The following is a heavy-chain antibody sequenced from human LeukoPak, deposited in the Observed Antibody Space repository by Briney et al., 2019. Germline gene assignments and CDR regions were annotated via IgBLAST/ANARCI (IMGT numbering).Heavy chain of an antibody. Sequence: PGGSLRLSCAASGFTFSSYAMSWVRQAPGKGLEWVSAISGSAGSTYYADSVKGRFTISRDNSKNTLYLQMNSLRAEDTAVYYCAKGPYIVVVPAAMTAVGWGQGTLVTVSS. CDR1: GFTFSSYA. CDR2: ISGSAGST. D-gene: IGHD2-2*01. V-gene: IGHV3-23*01. J-gene: IGHJ4*02. CDR3: AKGPYIVVVPAAMTAVG.